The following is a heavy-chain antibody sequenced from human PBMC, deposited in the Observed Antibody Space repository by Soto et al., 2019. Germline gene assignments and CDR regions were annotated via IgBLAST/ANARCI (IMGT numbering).Heavy chain of an antibody. V-gene: IGHV3-53*04. D-gene: IGHD6-13*01. J-gene: IGHJ4*02. CDR1: GFTVSSNY. CDR2: IYSGGST. CDR3: ARGKYSSSWYDLDY. Sequence: EVQLVESGGGLVQPGGSLRLSCAASGFTVSSNYMSWVRQAPGKGLEWVSVIYSGGSTYYADSVKGRFTISRHNSKNTLYLQMNSLRAEDTAVYYCARGKYSSSWYDLDYWGQGTLVTVSS.